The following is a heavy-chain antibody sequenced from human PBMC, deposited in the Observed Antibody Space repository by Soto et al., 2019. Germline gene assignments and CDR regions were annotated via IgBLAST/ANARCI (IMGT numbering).Heavy chain of an antibody. CDR2: IGSSGTTI. D-gene: IGHD1-26*01. Sequence: EMQLVESGGGLVQPGGSLTLSCAASGFTFSHYEMNWVRQAPGKGLECVSYIGSSGTTINYADSVKGRFTISRDNAENSLYLQMNSLRAEDTAVYYCVRGGAGSTEGWGQGTLVTVSS. V-gene: IGHV3-48*03. J-gene: IGHJ4*02. CDR3: VRGGAGSTEG. CDR1: GFTFSHYE.